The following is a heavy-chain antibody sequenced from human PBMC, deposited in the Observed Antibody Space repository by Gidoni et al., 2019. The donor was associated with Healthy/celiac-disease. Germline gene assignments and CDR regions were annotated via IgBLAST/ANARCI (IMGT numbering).Heavy chain of an antibody. CDR2: INHSGST. CDR1: GRSFSGYY. CDR3: ARGRYSSSWYHY. Sequence: QVQLQQWCAGLLKPSETLSLTCAVYGRSFSGYYWSWIRQPPGKGLEWIGEINHSGSTNYNPSLKSRVTISVDTSKNQFSLKLSSVTAADTAVYYCARGRYSSSWYHYWGQGTLVTVSS. V-gene: IGHV4-34*01. D-gene: IGHD6-13*01. J-gene: IGHJ4*02.